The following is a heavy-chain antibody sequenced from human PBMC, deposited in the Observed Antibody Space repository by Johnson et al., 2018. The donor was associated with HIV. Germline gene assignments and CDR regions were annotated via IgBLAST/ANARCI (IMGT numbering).Heavy chain of an antibody. V-gene: IGHV3-23*04. Sequence: VQLVESGGGVVQPGGSLRLSCAASGFTFSRYGMHWVRQAPGKGLEWVSAISGSGGSTYYADSVKGRFTISRDNSKNTLYLQMNSLRAEDTAVYYCAKDRAYDSSGYYYGGGAFDIWGQGTMVTVSS. CDR1: GFTFSRYG. D-gene: IGHD3-22*01. CDR3: AKDRAYDSSGYYYGGGAFDI. CDR2: ISGSGGST. J-gene: IGHJ3*02.